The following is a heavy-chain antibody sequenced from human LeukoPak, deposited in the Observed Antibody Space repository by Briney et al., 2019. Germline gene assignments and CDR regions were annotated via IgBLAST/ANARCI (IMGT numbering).Heavy chain of an antibody. CDR2: ISWDGGST. D-gene: IGHD2-8*01. J-gene: IGHJ4*02. V-gene: IGHV3-43D*04. CDR3: AKNSCTNGVCHSDY. Sequence: GGSLRLSCAASGFTFDDYAMHWVRQVPGKGLEWVSLISWDGGSTYYADSVKGRFTISRDNSKNSLYLQMNSLRAEDTALYYCAKNSCTNGVCHSDYWGQGTLVTVSS. CDR1: GFTFDDYA.